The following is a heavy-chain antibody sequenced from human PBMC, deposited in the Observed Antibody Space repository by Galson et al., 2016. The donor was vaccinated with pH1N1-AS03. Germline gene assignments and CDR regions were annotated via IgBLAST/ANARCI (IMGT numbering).Heavy chain of an antibody. D-gene: IGHD5-24*01. CDR3: ARQIKGGMDV. CDR1: GDSVSSNSVA. J-gene: IGHJ6*02. Sequence: CAISGDSVSSNSVARNWIRQSPSRGLEWLGRTYYRSKWFNEYPASVKSRITINSDTSKNQFSLQLNSVTPEDTALYFCARQIKGGMDVWGQGTTVTVSS. V-gene: IGHV6-1*01. CDR2: TYYRSKWFN.